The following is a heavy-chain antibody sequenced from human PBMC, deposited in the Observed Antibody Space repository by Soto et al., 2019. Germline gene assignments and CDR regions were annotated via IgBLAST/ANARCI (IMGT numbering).Heavy chain of an antibody. V-gene: IGHV4-30-2*01. CDR2: TYHSGST. CDR3: ARVSSEYDSSGLPRDWYFDL. D-gene: IGHD3-22*01. J-gene: IGHJ2*01. Sequence: QLQLQESGSGLVKPSQTLSLTCAVSGGSISSGGYSWSWIRQPPGKGLEWIGYTYHSGSTYYNPSLKSRVTISVDRSNNQLYLKLSSVSAADTAVYYCARVSSEYDSSGLPRDWYFDLWGRGTLVTVSS. CDR1: GGSISSGGYS.